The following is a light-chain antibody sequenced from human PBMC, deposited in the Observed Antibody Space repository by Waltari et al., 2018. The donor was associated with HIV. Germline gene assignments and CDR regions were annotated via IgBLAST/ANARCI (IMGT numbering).Light chain of an antibody. CDR3: SSYADSDTPVV. CDR2: DVT. CDR1: SSHVSADNY. Sequence: QSALAPPHSASASAGQSVTIPCTRTSSHVSADNYVSWYQQHPGKSPKLIIYDVTKRPSGVPDRFSGSKSGNTASLTVSGLQGEDEADYYCSSYADSDTPVVFGGGTKLTVL. J-gene: IGLJ2*01. V-gene: IGLV2-8*01.